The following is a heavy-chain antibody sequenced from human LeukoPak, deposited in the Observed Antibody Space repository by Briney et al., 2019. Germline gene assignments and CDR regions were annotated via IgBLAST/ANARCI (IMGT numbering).Heavy chain of an antibody. J-gene: IGHJ4*02. CDR2: INTDGSTT. D-gene: IGHD5-12*01. Sequence: GGSLRLSCAGSGFTFGTYWMLWVRQAPGGGLVWVSGINTDGSTTSYADSVKGRFIISRDNAKNTVYLQMSSLRAEDTAVYYCAKESGYDVDLEYWGQGALVTVSS. V-gene: IGHV3-74*01. CDR3: AKESGYDVDLEY. CDR1: GFTFGTYW.